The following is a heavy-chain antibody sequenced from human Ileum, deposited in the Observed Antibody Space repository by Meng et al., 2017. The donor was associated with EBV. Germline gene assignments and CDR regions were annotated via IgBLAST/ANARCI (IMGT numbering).Heavy chain of an antibody. CDR2: IYYSGST. CDR3: ARNVPGTSAYYD. V-gene: IGHV4-28*01. CDR1: GYSISSTNW. Sequence: VQLKEPGPGLVKPPDPLSLTCAVSGYSISSTNWWGWIRQPPGKGLEWIGYIYYSGSTSYNPSLKSRVTMSVDTSKNQFSLNLNSVTAVDTAVYYCARNVPGTSAYYDWGQGTLVTVSS. J-gene: IGHJ4*02. D-gene: IGHD3-22*01.